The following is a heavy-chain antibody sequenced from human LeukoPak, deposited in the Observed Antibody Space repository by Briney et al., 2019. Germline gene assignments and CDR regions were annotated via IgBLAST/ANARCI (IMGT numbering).Heavy chain of an antibody. Sequence: PGGSLRLSCAASGFTFSNYAMHWVRQAPGKGLEWLAVISYDGSNKYYADSVKGRFTISRDNSKNTLYLQMNSLRAEGTAVYYCARDSPELFGYFDYWGQGTLVTVSS. CDR3: ARDSPELFGYFDY. J-gene: IGHJ4*02. CDR1: GFTFSNYA. CDR2: ISYDGSNK. D-gene: IGHD3-10*01. V-gene: IGHV3-30-3*01.